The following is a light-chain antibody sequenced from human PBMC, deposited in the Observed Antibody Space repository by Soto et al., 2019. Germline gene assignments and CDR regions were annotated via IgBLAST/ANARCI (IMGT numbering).Light chain of an antibody. V-gene: IGKV4-1*01. CDR3: HQYYSVPRT. J-gene: IGKJ1*01. CDR1: QSLLHSSNNKNY. Sequence: DIVMTQSPDSLAVSLGERATINCKSSQSLLHSSNNKNYLAWYQQKPGQPPKLLIYWASTRESGVPDRFSGSGSGTAFTLTISSLQAEDVAVYSCHQYYSVPRTFGQGTKVEF. CDR2: WAS.